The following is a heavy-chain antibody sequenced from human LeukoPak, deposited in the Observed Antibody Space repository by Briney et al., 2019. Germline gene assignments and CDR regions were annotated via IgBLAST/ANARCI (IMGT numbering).Heavy chain of an antibody. D-gene: IGHD6-19*01. J-gene: IGHJ4*02. V-gene: IGHV3-7*01. Sequence: GGSLRLSCVASGFTFSSYWISWVRQAPGKGLEWVAKIKQDGSGEYYLDSAKGRFTISRDNAKNSLYLQMNSLRAEDTAVYFCTTGYSSGWYNEGNYWGQGTLVTVSS. CDR2: IKQDGSGE. CDR1: GFTFSSYW. CDR3: TTGYSSGWYNEGNY.